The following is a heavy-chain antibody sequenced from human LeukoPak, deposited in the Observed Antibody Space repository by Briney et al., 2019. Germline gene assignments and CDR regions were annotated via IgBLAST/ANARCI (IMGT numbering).Heavy chain of an antibody. D-gene: IGHD3-10*02. V-gene: IGHV3-48*03. CDR1: GFTFSSYE. CDR3: AELGITMIGGV. Sequence: GGSLRLSCAASGFTFSSYEMNWVRQAPGKGLEWVSYISSSGSTIYYADSVKGRFSLSRDNAKNSLYLQMNSLRAEDTAVYYCAELGITMIGGVWGKGTTVTISS. CDR2: ISSSGSTI. J-gene: IGHJ6*04.